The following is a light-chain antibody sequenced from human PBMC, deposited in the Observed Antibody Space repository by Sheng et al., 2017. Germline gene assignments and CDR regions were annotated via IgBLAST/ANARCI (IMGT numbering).Light chain of an antibody. CDR1: QSVNTY. CDR3: QQTYNTPPM. CDR2: ATS. J-gene: IGKJ1*01. V-gene: IGKV1-39*01. Sequence: DIQLTQSPSSLSAFIGDRIIITCRARQSVNTYLNWYQQKPGKAPKLLIYATSNLQSGVPSRFSGRASGTDYTLTISGLQPEDRATYYCQQTYNTPPMFGPGTRVEV.